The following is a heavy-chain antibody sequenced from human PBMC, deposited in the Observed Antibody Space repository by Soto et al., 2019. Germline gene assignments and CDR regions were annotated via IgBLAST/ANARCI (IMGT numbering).Heavy chain of an antibody. Sequence: PSETLSLTCTVSGGSISSYYWSWIRQPPGKGLEWIGYIYYSGSTNYNPSLKSRVTISVDTSKNQFSLKLSSVTSADTAGYYCARDRGPRIAVAGNEVFDIWGQGTMVTVSS. V-gene: IGHV4-59*01. CDR2: IYYSGST. J-gene: IGHJ3*02. CDR1: GGSISSYY. D-gene: IGHD6-19*01. CDR3: ARDRGPRIAVAGNEVFDI.